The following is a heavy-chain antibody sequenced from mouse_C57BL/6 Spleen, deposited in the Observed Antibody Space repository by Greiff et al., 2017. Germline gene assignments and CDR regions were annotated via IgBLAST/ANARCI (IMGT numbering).Heavy chain of an antibody. J-gene: IGHJ1*03. CDR1: GYTFTSYW. CDR2: IHPNSGST. D-gene: IGHD4-1*01. CDR3: ARAGLGWYFDV. Sequence: QVQLQQPGAELVKPGASVKLSCKASGYTFTSYWMHWVKQRPGQGLEWIGMIHPNSGSTNYNEKFKSKATLTVDKSSSTAYMQLSSLTSEDSAVYYCARAGLGWYFDVWGTGTTGTVSS. V-gene: IGHV1-64*01.